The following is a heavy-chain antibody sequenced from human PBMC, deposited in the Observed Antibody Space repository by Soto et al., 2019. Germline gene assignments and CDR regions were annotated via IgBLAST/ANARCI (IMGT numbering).Heavy chain of an antibody. Sequence: SVKVSCKASGYTFTSYYMHWVRQAPGQGLEWMGIINPSGGSTSYAQKFQGRVTMTRDTSTSTVYMELSSLRSEDTAVYYCARELLDGYNLAYYYGMDVWGQGTTVTVSS. CDR2: INPSGGST. D-gene: IGHD5-12*01. J-gene: IGHJ6*02. V-gene: IGHV1-46*01. CDR1: GYTFTSYY. CDR3: ARELLDGYNLAYYYGMDV.